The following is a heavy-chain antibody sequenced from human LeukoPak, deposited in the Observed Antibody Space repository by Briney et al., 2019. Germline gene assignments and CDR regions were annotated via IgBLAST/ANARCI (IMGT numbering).Heavy chain of an antibody. CDR3: ARYLWFGSSQRFDY. Sequence: SGGSLRLSCAASGFTFSSYAMHWVRQAPGEGLEWVAVTSYDEANKHYADSVKGRFTISRDNSKNTLYLQMNSLRGEDTAVYYCARYLWFGSSQRFDYWGQGTLVSVSS. D-gene: IGHD3-10*01. J-gene: IGHJ4*02. CDR1: GFTFSSYA. CDR2: TSYDEANK. V-gene: IGHV3-30-3*01.